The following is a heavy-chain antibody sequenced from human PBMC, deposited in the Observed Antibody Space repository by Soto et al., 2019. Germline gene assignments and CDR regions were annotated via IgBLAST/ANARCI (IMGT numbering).Heavy chain of an antibody. CDR1: GFTFDKVW. V-gene: IGHV3-15*07. D-gene: IGHD6-19*01. CDR2: IKSKTDGGTT. Sequence: EVQLVESGGGLVKPGGSLRLSCAVSGFTFDKVWMNWVRQAPGKGLEWVGRIKSKTDGGTTDYAAPVKGRFTISRDDSKNSVFLQMNSLKTEDTALYYCASPQRISSVWSYHWGQGTLVTVSS. J-gene: IGHJ5*02. CDR3: ASPQRISSVWSYH.